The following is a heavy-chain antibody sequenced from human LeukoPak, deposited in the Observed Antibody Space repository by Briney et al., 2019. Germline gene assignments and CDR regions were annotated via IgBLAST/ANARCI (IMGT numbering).Heavy chain of an antibody. CDR3: ARGDEHFDY. V-gene: IGHV3-21*01. J-gene: IGHJ4*02. CDR2: ISVSSSFI. CDR1: GFIFSSYG. Sequence: GGSLRLSCAASGFIFSSYGMEWVRQAPGKGLEWVLSISVSSSFIYDADSVKGRLTISRDNAKNSLYLQMSSLRAEDTAVYYCARGDEHFDYWGEGTLVTVSS.